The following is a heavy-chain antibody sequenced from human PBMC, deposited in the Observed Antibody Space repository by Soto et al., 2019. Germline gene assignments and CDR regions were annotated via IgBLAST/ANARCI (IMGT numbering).Heavy chain of an antibody. Sequence: GASVKVSCKASGYTFTGYYMHWVRQAPGQGLEWMGWINPNSGGTNYAQKFQGWVTMTRDTSISTAYMELSRLRSDDTAVYYCARDLEDCSGGNCYSGGNAFAIWGQGTMVTLSS. CDR1: GYTFTGYY. CDR2: INPNSGGT. V-gene: IGHV1-2*04. D-gene: IGHD2-15*01. CDR3: ARDLEDCSGGNCYSGGNAFAI. J-gene: IGHJ3*02.